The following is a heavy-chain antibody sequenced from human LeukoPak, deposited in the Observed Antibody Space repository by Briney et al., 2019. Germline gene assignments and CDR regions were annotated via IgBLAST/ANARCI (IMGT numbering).Heavy chain of an antibody. CDR1: GFTVSSYW. V-gene: IGHV3-7*01. CDR2: IKQDGSEK. Sequence: AGGSLRLSCAASGFTVSSYWMSWVRQAPGKGLEWVANIKQDGSEKYYVDSVKGRFTISRDNAKNSLYLQMNSLRAEDTGVYYCARCPLPSCYFDDWGRGTLATSAS. D-gene: IGHD3-10*01. CDR3: ARCPLPSCYFDD. J-gene: IGHJ4*03.